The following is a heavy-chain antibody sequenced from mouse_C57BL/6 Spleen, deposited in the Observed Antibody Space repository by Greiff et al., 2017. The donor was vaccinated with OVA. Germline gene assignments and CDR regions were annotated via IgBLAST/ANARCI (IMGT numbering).Heavy chain of an antibody. J-gene: IGHJ4*01. CDR2: IHPNSGST. V-gene: IGHV1-64*01. CDR3: ARLPGIAMDY. CDR1: GYTFTSYW. Sequence: QVQLQQPGAELVKPGASVKLSCKASGYTFTSYWMHWVKQRPGQGLEWIGMIHPNSGSTNYNEKFKSKATLTVDKSSSTAYMLLRSLTSTDAAVYYCARLPGIAMDYWGQGTSVTVSS.